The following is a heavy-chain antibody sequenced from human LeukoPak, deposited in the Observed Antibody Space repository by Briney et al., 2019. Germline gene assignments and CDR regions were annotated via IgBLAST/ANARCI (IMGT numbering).Heavy chain of an antibody. D-gene: IGHD2-2*01. CDR2: IGGSGAGT. Sequence: GGSLRLSCAASGFTFTSYAMSWVRQAPGKGLEWVSTIGGSGAGTYYADSVKGRFTISRDNSKNTLYLQMNSLRAEDTAVYYCAKDLQPTIVVVPTASFDYWGQGTLVTVSS. V-gene: IGHV3-23*01. CDR1: GFTFTSYA. J-gene: IGHJ4*02. CDR3: AKDLQPTIVVVPTASFDY.